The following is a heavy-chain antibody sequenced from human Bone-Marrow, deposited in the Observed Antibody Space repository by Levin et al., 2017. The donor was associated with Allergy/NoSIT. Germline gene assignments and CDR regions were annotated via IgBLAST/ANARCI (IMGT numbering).Heavy chain of an antibody. CDR2: IHYSGST. CDR3: ARDVRTVAGYDAFDL. Sequence: PSETLSLTCTVSGGSISSYYWSWIRQPPGKGLECIGYIHYSGSTNYNPSLKSRVTISMDTSKNQFSLKLSSVTAADTAVYYCARDVRTVAGYDAFDLWGQGTMVTVSS. CDR1: GGSISSYY. V-gene: IGHV4-59*01. D-gene: IGHD6-19*01. J-gene: IGHJ3*01.